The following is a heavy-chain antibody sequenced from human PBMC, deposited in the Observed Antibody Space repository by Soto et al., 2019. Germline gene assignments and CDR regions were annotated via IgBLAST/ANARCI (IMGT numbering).Heavy chain of an antibody. CDR1: GYTFTSYA. D-gene: IGHD2-2*01. J-gene: IGHJ4*02. CDR2: INAGNGNT. Sequence: QVQLVQSGAEVKKPGASVKVSCKASGYTFTSYAMHWVRQAPGQRLEGMGWINAGNGNTKYSQKFKGRVTITRDTSASTAYRELSSLRSEDTAVYYCARDGDYCSSTSCYEPVDYWGQGPLVTVSS. V-gene: IGHV1-3*01. CDR3: ARDGDYCSSTSCYEPVDY.